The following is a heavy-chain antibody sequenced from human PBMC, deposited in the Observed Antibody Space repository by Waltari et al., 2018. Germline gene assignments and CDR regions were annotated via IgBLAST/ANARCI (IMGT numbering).Heavy chain of an antibody. CDR1: GGPISRPY. CDR2: ISASGST. D-gene: IGHD1-26*01. J-gene: IGHJ6*04. Sequence: QVQLQESGPGLVKPSETLSLTCTVSGGPISRPYWPWIRQPAGTGPEWIGRISASGSTNYNPSLKSRVTMSVDTPKNQFSLRLNSVTAADTAVYYCARERYSGSYSGQYFMDVWGKGTTVTISS. V-gene: IGHV4-4*07. CDR3: ARERYSGSYSGQYFMDV.